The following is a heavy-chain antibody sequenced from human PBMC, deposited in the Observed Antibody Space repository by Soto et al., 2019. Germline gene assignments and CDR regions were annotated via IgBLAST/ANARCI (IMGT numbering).Heavy chain of an antibody. Sequence: PSPTLSLTCAISGDSVSSNSAAWNWIRQSPSRGLEWLGRTYYRSKWYNDYAVSVKSRITINPDTSKNQFSLQLNSVTPEDTAVYFCAREGAAAGISAFDIWGQGTMVTVSS. V-gene: IGHV6-1*01. J-gene: IGHJ3*02. D-gene: IGHD6-13*01. CDR2: TYYRSKWYN. CDR1: GDSVSSNSAA. CDR3: AREGAAAGISAFDI.